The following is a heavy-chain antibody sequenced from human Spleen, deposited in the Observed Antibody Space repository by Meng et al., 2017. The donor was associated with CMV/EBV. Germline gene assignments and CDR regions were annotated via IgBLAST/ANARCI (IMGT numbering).Heavy chain of an antibody. CDR2: ISSGGSSI. Sequence: GESLKISCAASGFTFSRYEMNWVRQAPGKGLEWVSHISSGGSSIYYADSVRGRFIISRDNAKNSLYLQMNSLRVEDTAVYYCARDPYSGSYVPDYWGQGTLVTVSS. D-gene: IGHD1-26*01. CDR3: ARDPYSGSYVPDY. CDR1: GFTFSRYE. J-gene: IGHJ4*02. V-gene: IGHV3-48*03.